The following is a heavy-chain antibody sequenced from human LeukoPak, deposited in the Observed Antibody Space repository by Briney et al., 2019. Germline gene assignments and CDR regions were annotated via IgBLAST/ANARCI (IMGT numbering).Heavy chain of an antibody. CDR3: ANRLSGWTYFDY. J-gene: IGHJ4*02. V-gene: IGHV4-59*01. Sequence: SETLSLTCTVSGGSISSYDWSWIRQPPGKGLEWIGYIYYSGSTNYNPSLKSRVTISVDTSKIQFSLKLSSVTAADTAVYYCANRLSGWTYFDYWGQGTLVTVSS. CDR2: IYYSGST. D-gene: IGHD6-19*01. CDR1: GGSISSYD.